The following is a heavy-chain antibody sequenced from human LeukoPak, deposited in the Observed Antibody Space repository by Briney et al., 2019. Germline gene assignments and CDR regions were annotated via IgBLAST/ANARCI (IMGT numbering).Heavy chain of an antibody. CDR1: GFTFDDYG. CDR2: INWNGGST. V-gene: IGHV3-20*04. Sequence: GGSLRLSCAASGFTFDDYGMSWVRQAPGKGLEWVSGINWNGGSTGYADSVKGRFTISRDNAKNSLYLQMNSLRVEDTAVYYCAREGDNGWYFAYWGQGTLVTVSS. D-gene: IGHD6-19*01. CDR3: AREGDNGWYFAY. J-gene: IGHJ4*02.